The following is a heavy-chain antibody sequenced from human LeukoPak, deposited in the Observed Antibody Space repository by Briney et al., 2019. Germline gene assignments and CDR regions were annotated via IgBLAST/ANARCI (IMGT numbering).Heavy chain of an antibody. CDR3: ASGEVGVRKYYSDPFHH. Sequence: GGSLGLSCAASGFTFSNYWMSWVRQAPGKGLEWVSILYSAGATYYEDSVRGRFTIARANSKNTLFLQMNSLRAEDTAVYYCASGEVGVRKYYSDPFHHWGQGTLVTVSS. D-gene: IGHD3-10*01. V-gene: IGHV3-53*01. CDR2: LYSAGAT. CDR1: GFTFSNYW. J-gene: IGHJ4*02.